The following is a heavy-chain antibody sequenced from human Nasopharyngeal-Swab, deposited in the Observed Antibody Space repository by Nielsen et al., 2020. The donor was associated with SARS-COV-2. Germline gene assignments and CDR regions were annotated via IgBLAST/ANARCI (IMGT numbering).Heavy chain of an antibody. CDR2: IIPIFGTA. CDR3: ARAVGRVAARYYFDY. CDR1: GGTFSSYA. Sequence: SVKVSCKASGGTFSSYAISWVRQAPGQGLEWMGGIIPIFGTANYVQKFQGRVTITADESTSTAYMELSSLRSEDTAVYYCARAVGRVAARYYFDYWGQGTLVTVSS. D-gene: IGHD6-6*01. J-gene: IGHJ4*02. V-gene: IGHV1-69*13.